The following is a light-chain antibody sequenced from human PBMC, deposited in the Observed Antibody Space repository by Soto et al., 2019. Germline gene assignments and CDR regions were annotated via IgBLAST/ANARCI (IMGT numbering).Light chain of an antibody. Sequence: QSALTQPPSASGSPGQSVTISCTGTSSDVGVYNYVSWYQQHPGKAPKLLIYEVSKRPSGVPDRFSGSKSGNTASLTASGLQAEDEADFYCSSYAGSNNVVFGGGTKLTVL. J-gene: IGLJ2*01. CDR3: SSYAGSNNVV. CDR1: SSDVGVYNY. V-gene: IGLV2-8*01. CDR2: EVS.